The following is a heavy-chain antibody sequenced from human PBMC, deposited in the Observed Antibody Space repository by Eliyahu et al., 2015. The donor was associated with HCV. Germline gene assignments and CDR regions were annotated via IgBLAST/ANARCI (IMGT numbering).Heavy chain of an antibody. Sequence: RSLRLSCAASGFTFSSYGMHWVRQAPGKGLEWVAVISYDGSNKYYADSVKGRFTISRDNSKNTLYLQMNSLRAEDTAVYYCAKDRSNSSPGVFDYWGQGTLVTVSS. CDR3: AKDRSNSSPGVFDY. D-gene: IGHD3-22*01. J-gene: IGHJ4*02. CDR2: ISYDGSNK. CDR1: GFTFSSYG. V-gene: IGHV3-30*18.